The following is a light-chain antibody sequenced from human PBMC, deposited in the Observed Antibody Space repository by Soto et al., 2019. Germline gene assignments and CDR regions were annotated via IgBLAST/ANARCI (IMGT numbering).Light chain of an antibody. CDR2: EVN. CDR3: TSYAGGNNV. J-gene: IGLJ1*01. V-gene: IGLV2-8*01. CDR1: SSDVGGYNY. Sequence: QSALTQPPSASGSPGQSVTISCTGTSSDVGGYNYVSWYQQHPGKVPKLMVYEVNKRASGVPDRFSGPKSGNTAPLTVSGLQDEDEADYYCTSYAGGNNVFGTGTKLTVL.